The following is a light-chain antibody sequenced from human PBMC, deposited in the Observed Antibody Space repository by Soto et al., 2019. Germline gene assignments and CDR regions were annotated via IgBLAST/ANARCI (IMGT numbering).Light chain of an antibody. CDR2: VNSDGRH. J-gene: IGLJ3*02. CDR1: SGHNSYA. CDR3: QTWSTDIRV. V-gene: IGLV4-69*01. Sequence: QPVLTQSPSASASLGASVKLTCTLSSGHNSYAIAWHQQQPEKGPSYLMKVNSDGRHSKGDGIPDRVSGSSSGAQRYLTISSLQSEDEADYYCQTWSTDIRVFGGGTKLTVL.